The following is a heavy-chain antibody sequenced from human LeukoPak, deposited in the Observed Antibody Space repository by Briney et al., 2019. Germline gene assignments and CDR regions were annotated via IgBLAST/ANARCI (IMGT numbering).Heavy chain of an antibody. CDR2: ISGSGGST. Sequence: GGSLRLSCAASGFTFSSYAMSWVRQAPGKGLEWVSAISGSGGSTYYADSVKGRFTISRDNSKNTLYLQMNSLRAEDTAVYYCAKGLSPYLYYYDNSGYYNNYFDYWGQGTLVTVSS. J-gene: IGHJ4*02. CDR1: GFTFSSYA. V-gene: IGHV3-23*01. D-gene: IGHD3-22*01. CDR3: AKGLSPYLYYYDNSGYYNNYFDY.